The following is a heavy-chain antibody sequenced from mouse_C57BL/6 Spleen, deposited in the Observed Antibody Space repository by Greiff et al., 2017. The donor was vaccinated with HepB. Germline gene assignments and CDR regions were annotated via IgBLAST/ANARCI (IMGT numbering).Heavy chain of an antibody. D-gene: IGHD1-1*01. CDR2: IYPRDGST. CDR1: GYTFTDHT. Sequence: VQGVESDAELVKPGASVKISCKVSGYTFTDHTIHWMKQRPEQGLEWIGYIYPRDGSTKYNEKFKGKATLTADKSSSTAYMQLNSLTSEDSAVYFCARSDYYGSSYGKNWYFDVWGTGTTVTVSS. CDR3: ARSDYYGSSYGKNWYFDV. V-gene: IGHV1-78*01. J-gene: IGHJ1*03.